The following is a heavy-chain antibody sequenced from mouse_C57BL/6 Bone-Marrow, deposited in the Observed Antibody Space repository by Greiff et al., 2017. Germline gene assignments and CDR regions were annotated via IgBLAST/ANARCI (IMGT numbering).Heavy chain of an antibody. J-gene: IGHJ3*01. CDR3: ARWPIQLRDEACCAY. V-gene: IGHV1-81*01. CDR2: IYPRSGNT. Sequence: VQLQQSGAELARPGASVKLSCKASGYTFTSYGISWVKQRPGQGLEWIGEIYPRSGNTYYNEKFKGKATLTADKSSSTAYMELRSLTSEDSAVYFCARWPIQLRDEACCAYWGQGTLVTVSA. D-gene: IGHD3-2*02. CDR1: GYTFTSYG.